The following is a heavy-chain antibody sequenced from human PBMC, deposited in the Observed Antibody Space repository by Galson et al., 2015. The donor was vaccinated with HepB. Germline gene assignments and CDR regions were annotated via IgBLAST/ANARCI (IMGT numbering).Heavy chain of an antibody. V-gene: IGHV1-3*01. D-gene: IGHD1-26*01. CDR1: GYTFTSYA. J-gene: IGHJ4*02. CDR2: INAGNGNT. CDR3: ARVTSLSVVGGGNALGY. Sequence: SVKVSCKASGYTFTSYAMHWVRQAPGQRLEWMGRINAGNGNTIYSQRFQGRVTITRDTSASAVYMELSSLRSEDTAVYYCARVTSLSVVGGGNALGYWGQGTLVTVSS.